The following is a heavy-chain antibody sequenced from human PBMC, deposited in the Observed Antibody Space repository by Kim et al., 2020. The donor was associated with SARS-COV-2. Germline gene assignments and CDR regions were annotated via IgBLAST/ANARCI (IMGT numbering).Heavy chain of an antibody. J-gene: IGHJ4*02. CDR3: ASRKEAYNSTNAFDY. D-gene: IGHD1-1*01. Sequence: ADSVKGRFIISRDNAKNSLFLQMNNLRAEDTAVYFCASRKEAYNSTNAFDYWGRGTQVTVSS. V-gene: IGHV3-21*06.